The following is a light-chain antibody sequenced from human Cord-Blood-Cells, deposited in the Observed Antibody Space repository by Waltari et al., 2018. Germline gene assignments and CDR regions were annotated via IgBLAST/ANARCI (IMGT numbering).Light chain of an antibody. Sequence: QSALTHPASVSGSPGQSITISCPGTSSDVGGYNLVSWYQQHPGKAPKLMIYEGSKRPSGVSNRFSGSKSGNTASLTISGLQAEDEADYYCCSYAGSSTYVFGTGTKVTVL. V-gene: IGLV2-23*01. J-gene: IGLJ1*01. CDR1: SSDVGGYNL. CDR3: CSYAGSSTYV. CDR2: EGS.